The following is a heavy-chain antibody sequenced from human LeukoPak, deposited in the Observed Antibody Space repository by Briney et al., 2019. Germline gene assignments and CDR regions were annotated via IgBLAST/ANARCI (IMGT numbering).Heavy chain of an antibody. CDR1: GFTVSSNY. D-gene: IGHD3-10*01. Sequence: GGSLRLSCAASGFTVSSNYMSWVRQAPGKGLEWVSLIYTGGTTYYSDSVKGRLTISGDNSKNTLYLQMNSLRAEDTAVYYCARDQGSYFDYWGQGTLVTVSS. CDR3: ARDQGSYFDY. CDR2: IYTGGTT. J-gene: IGHJ4*02. V-gene: IGHV3-53*01.